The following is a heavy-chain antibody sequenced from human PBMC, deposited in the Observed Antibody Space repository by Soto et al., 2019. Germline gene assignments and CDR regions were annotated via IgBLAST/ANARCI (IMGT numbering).Heavy chain of an antibody. V-gene: IGHV4-34*01. Sequence: SETLSLTCAVYSESFIGFYWSWIRQPPGKGLEWIGEINHSGSTNYNPSLKSRVTISVDTSRNQFSLNLNSVTAADTAVYYCARGANWRVSWYFDLWGRGTLVTSPQ. CDR2: INHSGST. CDR1: SESFIGFY. CDR3: ARGANWRVSWYFDL. J-gene: IGHJ2*01. D-gene: IGHD1-1*01.